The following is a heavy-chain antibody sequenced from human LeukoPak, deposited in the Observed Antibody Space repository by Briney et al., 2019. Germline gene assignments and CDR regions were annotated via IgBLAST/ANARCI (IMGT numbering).Heavy chain of an antibody. CDR2: TYYRSKWYN. D-gene: IGHD3-10*01. CDR1: GDSVSSHSVA. V-gene: IGHV6-1*01. Sequence: SQTLSLTCAISGDSVSSHSVAWNWIRQSPSRGLEWLGRTYYRSKWYNDYAVSMKTRITINPDTSKNQFSLQLRSVTHEDTAVYYCAKDLMRDRWFGESWGQGTLVTVSS. CDR3: AKDLMRDRWFGES. J-gene: IGHJ5*02.